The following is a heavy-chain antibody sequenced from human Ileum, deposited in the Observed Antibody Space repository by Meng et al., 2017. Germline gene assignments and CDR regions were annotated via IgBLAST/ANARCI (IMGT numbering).Heavy chain of an antibody. D-gene: IGHD3-22*01. CDR1: GFTFDDFG. Sequence: GGSLRLSCAASGFTFDDFGMSWVRQSPGKGLEWVASINWKGSSTGYADSVKGRFSISRDNAKNSLFLQMNSLRAEDTAFYYCARDSSITMSDLRSWGQGTLVTVS. CDR2: INWKGSST. J-gene: IGHJ5*02. V-gene: IGHV3-20*04. CDR3: ARDSSITMSDLRS.